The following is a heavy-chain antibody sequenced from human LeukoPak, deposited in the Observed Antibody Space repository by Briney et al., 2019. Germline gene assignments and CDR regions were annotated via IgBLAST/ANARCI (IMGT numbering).Heavy chain of an antibody. CDR3: ARDRDYDFWSGSYYFDY. CDR1: GFTFSSYS. CDR2: ISSSSSYI. J-gene: IGHJ4*02. V-gene: IGHV3-21*01. D-gene: IGHD3-3*01. Sequence: GGSLRLSCAASGFTFSSYSMNWVRQAPGKGLEWVSSISSSSSYIYYADSVKGRFTISRDNAKNSLYLQMNSLRAEDTAVYYCARDRDYDFWSGSYYFDYWGQGTLVTVSS.